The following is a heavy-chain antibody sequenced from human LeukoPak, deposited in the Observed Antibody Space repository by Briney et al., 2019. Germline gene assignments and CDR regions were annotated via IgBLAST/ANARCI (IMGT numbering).Heavy chain of an antibody. CDR3: ARGHSSSAWGAFDT. Sequence: SVKVSCKASGYTFTGYYMHWVRQAPGQGLEWMGWINPNSGGTNYAQKFQGRVTMTGDTSISTAYMELSRLRSDDTAVYYCARGHSSSAWGAFDTWGQGTMVTVSS. D-gene: IGHD6-13*01. V-gene: IGHV1-2*02. CDR2: INPNSGGT. J-gene: IGHJ3*02. CDR1: GYTFTGYY.